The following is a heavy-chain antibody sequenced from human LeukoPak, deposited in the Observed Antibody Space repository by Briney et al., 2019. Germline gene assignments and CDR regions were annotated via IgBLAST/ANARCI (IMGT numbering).Heavy chain of an antibody. Sequence: GGSLRLSCAASGFIFADSGMSWVRQAPGKGLEWVSVIYSGGSTYYADSVKGRFTISRDNSKNTLYLQMNSLRAEDTAVYYCARGGDYDRMTAFDYWGQGTLVTVSS. V-gene: IGHV3-53*01. CDR2: IYSGGST. J-gene: IGHJ4*02. CDR3: ARGGDYDRMTAFDY. CDR1: GFIFADSG. D-gene: IGHD4-17*01.